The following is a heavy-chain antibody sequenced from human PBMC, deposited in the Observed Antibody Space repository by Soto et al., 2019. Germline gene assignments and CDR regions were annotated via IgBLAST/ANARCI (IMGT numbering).Heavy chain of an antibody. CDR1: GGSISSYY. J-gene: IGHJ6*02. CDR2: IYYSGIT. CDR3: ARYKSNYYYGMDV. D-gene: IGHD1-20*01. Sequence: SETLSLTWTVSGGSISSYYWSWIRQPPGKGLEWIGYIYYSGITNYNPSLKSRVTISVDTSKNQFSLKLSSVTAADTAVYYCARYKSNYYYGMDVWGQGTTVTVSS. V-gene: IGHV4-59*01.